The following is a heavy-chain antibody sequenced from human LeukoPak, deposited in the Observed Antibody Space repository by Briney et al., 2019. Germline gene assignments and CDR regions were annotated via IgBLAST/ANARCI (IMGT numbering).Heavy chain of an antibody. V-gene: IGHV1-24*01. Sequence: GASVKVSCKVSGYTLTELSMHWVRQAPGKGLEWMGGFDPEDGETIYAQKFQGRVTVTEDTSTDTAYMELSSLRSEDTAVYYCAARLGWNDSPLDYWGQGTLVTVSS. CDR1: GYTLTELS. D-gene: IGHD1-1*01. CDR2: FDPEDGET. CDR3: AARLGWNDSPLDY. J-gene: IGHJ4*02.